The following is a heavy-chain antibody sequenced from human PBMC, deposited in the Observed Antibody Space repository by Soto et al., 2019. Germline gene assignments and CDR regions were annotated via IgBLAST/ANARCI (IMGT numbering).Heavy chain of an antibody. CDR1: GYTFTSYD. V-gene: IGHV1-8*01. D-gene: IGHD2-15*01. Sequence: ASVKVSCKASGYTFTSYDINWVRQATGQGLEWMRWMNPNSGNTGYAQKFQGRVIMTRNTSISTAYMELSSLRSEDTAVYYCARVRVVAATHNYYYYYMDVWGKGTTVTVSS. J-gene: IGHJ6*03. CDR3: ARVRVVAATHNYYYYYMDV. CDR2: MNPNSGNT.